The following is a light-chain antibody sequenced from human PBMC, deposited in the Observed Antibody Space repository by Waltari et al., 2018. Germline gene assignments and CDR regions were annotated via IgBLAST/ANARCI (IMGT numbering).Light chain of an antibody. V-gene: IGLV1-47*01. CDR3: AAWDDRLSAVV. J-gene: IGLJ2*01. CDR1: TSNIGSSY. Sequence: QSVLTQPPSASGTPGQRVAVSCSGSTSNIGSSYVYWYQPIPGTAPKLLIFKSNQRPSGVPDRFSGANAGTSASLAISGLHSEDEGVYFCAAWDDRLSAVVFGGGTQLTVL. CDR2: KSN.